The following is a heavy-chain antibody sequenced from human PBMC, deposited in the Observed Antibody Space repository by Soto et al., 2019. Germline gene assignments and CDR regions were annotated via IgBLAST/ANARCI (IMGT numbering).Heavy chain of an antibody. CDR2: IYWDDSK. CDR3: AHAYGGRSLY. V-gene: IGHV2-5*02. Sequence: QITLKESGPTLVKPTQTLTLTCTFSGFSLPTDRVGVGWIRQPPGKALEWLAVIYWDDSKTYRPSLKSRLTITKDTSKNQVALTMTDMDPVDTDTYYCAHAYGGRSLYWGQGTLVTV. J-gene: IGHJ4*02. CDR1: GFSLPTDRVG. D-gene: IGHD1-26*01.